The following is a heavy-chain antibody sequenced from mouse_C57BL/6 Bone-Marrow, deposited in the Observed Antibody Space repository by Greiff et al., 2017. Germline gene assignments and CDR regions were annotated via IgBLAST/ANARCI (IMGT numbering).Heavy chain of an antibody. CDR3: ARQRGYYYGSSPWFAY. Sequence: EVKLVESGGDLVKPGGSLKLSCAASGFTFSSYGMSWVRPTPDKRLEWVATISSGGSYTYYPDSVKGRFTISRDNAKNTLYLQMSSLKSEDTAMYYCARQRGYYYGSSPWFAYWGQGTLVTVSA. CDR2: ISSGGSYT. D-gene: IGHD1-1*01. V-gene: IGHV5-6*02. J-gene: IGHJ3*01. CDR1: GFTFSSYG.